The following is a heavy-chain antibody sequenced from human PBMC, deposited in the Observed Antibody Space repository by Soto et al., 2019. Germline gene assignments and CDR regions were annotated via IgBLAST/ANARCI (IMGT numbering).Heavy chain of an antibody. V-gene: IGHV4-4*02. Sequence: QVQLQKSGPGLVKPSGTLSLTCAVSGGSISSGNCWSWVRQPPGKGLEWIGEIYHSGSTNFNPSLKSRVTISVDKSKNQFSLKLNSVTAADTAVYYCARVSGSYYYGMDVWGQGTTVTVSS. J-gene: IGHJ6*02. CDR3: ARVSGSYYYGMDV. CDR1: GGSISSGNC. CDR2: IYHSGST.